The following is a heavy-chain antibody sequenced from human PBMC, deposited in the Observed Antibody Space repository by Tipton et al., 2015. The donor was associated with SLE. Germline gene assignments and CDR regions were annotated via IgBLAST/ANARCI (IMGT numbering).Heavy chain of an antibody. CDR2: INHSGGT. J-gene: IGHJ3*02. CDR3: ARGTAKCQFVRSDGCDM. Sequence: LRLSCAVYGGSFGDDYWSWFRQPPGKGLEWIGEINHSGGTNDNPSLKSRVTISVDTSKNQFSLKLTSVTAADTSVYYCARGTAKCQFVRSDGCDMWGQGTMGTVSS. CDR1: GGSFGDDY. V-gene: IGHV4-34*01. D-gene: IGHD2-8*01.